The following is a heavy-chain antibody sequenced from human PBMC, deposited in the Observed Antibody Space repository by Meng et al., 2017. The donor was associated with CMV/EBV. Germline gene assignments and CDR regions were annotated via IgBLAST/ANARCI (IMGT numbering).Heavy chain of an antibody. Sequence: LTCAASGFTFSSYWMSWVRQAPGKGLEWVANIKQDGSEKYYVDSVKGRFTISRDNAKNSLYLQMNSLRAEDTAVYYCARDGADDDYSNSNYYYYYGMDVWGQWTTVPFSS. J-gene: IGHJ6*02. CDR3: ARDGADDDYSNSNYYYYYGMDV. D-gene: IGHD4-11*01. V-gene: IGHV3-7*01. CDR2: IKQDGSEK. CDR1: GFTFSSYW.